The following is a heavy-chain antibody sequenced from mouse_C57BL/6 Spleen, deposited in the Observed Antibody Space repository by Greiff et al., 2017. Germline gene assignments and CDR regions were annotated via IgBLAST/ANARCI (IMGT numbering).Heavy chain of an antibody. CDR1: GFTFSSYA. J-gene: IGHJ2*01. Sequence: EVKLVESGGGLVKPGGSLKLSCAASGFTFSSYAMSWVRQTPEKRLEWVATISDGGSYTYYPDTVKGRFTISRDNAKNNLYLQMSHLKSEDTAMYYCARETGDGYYLYYFDYWGQGTTLTVSS. D-gene: IGHD2-3*01. V-gene: IGHV5-4*01. CDR2: ISDGGSYT. CDR3: ARETGDGYYLYYFDY.